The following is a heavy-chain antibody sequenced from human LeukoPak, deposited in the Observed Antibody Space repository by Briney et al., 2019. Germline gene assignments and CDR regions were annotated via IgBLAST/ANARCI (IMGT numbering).Heavy chain of an antibody. CDR1: GGSFSGYY. CDR2: INHSGST. J-gene: IGHJ5*02. CDR3: ARGRSIAAALYWFDP. D-gene: IGHD6-13*01. V-gene: IGHV4-34*01. Sequence: SETLSLTCAVYGGSFSGYYWSWIRQPPGKGLEWIGEINHSGSTNYNPSLKSRVTISVDTSKNQFSLKLSSVTAADTAVYYCARGRSIAAALYWFDPWGQGTLVTVSS.